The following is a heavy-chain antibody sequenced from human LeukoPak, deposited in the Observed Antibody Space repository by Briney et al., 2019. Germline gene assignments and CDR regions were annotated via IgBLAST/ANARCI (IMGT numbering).Heavy chain of an antibody. Sequence: SVNVSCKASGFTFISSAMQWVRQARGQRLEWIGWIVVGSGNTNYAQKFQERVTITRDVSTSTAYMELSSLRSEDTAVYYCAAAGGSYSGWGFDIWGQGTVVTVSS. CDR1: GFTFISSA. J-gene: IGHJ3*02. V-gene: IGHV1-58*02. CDR2: IVVGSGNT. D-gene: IGHD1-26*01. CDR3: AAAGGSYSGWGFDI.